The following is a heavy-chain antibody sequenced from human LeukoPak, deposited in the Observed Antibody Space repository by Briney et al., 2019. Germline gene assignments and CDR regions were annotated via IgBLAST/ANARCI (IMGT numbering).Heavy chain of an antibody. CDR3: ARDLNTMVRGVSGY. D-gene: IGHD3-10*01. Sequence: GGSLRLSCAASGFTFSSYAMSWVRQAPGKGLEWVSAISGSGGSTYHADSVKGRFTISRDNSKNTLYLQMNSLRAEDTAVYYCARDLNTMVRGVSGYWGQGTLVTVSS. CDR2: ISGSGGST. V-gene: IGHV3-23*01. J-gene: IGHJ4*02. CDR1: GFTFSSYA.